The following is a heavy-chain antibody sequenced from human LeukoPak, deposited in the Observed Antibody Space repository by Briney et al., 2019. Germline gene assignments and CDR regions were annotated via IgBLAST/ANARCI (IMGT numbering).Heavy chain of an antibody. CDR1: GYTFTDYY. CDR3: ARGDGSGSLEGFDY. V-gene: IGHV1-2*02. CDR2: INPNSGGT. Sequence: PRASVKVSCKASGYTFTDYYMHWVRQAPGQGLEWMEWINPNSGGTNYAQKFQGRVTMTRDTSISTAYMELSRLRSDDTAVYYCARGDGSGSLEGFDYWGQGTLVTVSS. D-gene: IGHD3-10*01. J-gene: IGHJ4*02.